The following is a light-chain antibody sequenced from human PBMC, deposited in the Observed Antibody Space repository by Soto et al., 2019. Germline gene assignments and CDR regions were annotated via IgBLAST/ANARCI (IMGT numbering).Light chain of an antibody. Sequence: QSVLTQPPSASGSPGQSVAISCTGTSSDVGGYNYVSWYQQHPGKAPKLMIYEVNKRPSGVPDRFSGSKSGNTASLTVSGLQAEDEVDYYCSSYAGIINVFGTGTTVTGL. CDR1: SSDVGGYNY. CDR3: SSYAGIINV. J-gene: IGLJ1*01. V-gene: IGLV2-8*01. CDR2: EVN.